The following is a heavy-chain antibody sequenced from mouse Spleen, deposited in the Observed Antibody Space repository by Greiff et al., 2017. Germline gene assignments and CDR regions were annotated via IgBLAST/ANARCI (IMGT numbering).Heavy chain of an antibody. Sequence: LVEPGASMKISCKASGYSFTGYTMNWVKQSHGKNLEWIGLIHPYNGGTSYNQKFKSKATLTVDTSSSTAYMQLSSLTSEDSAVYYCARPIYYSNYDAMDYWGQGTSVTVSS. V-gene: IGHV1S135*01. D-gene: IGHD2-5*01. J-gene: IGHJ4*01. CDR2: IHPYNGGT. CDR3: ARPIYYSNYDAMDY. CDR1: GYSFTGYT.